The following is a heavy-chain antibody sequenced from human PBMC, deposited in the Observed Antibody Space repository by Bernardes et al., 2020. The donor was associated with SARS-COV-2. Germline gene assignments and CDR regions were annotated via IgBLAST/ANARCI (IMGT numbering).Heavy chain of an antibody. CDR1: GYTFTSHS. D-gene: IGHD3-22*01. J-gene: IGHJ3*02. Sequence: ASVKVSCTTSGYTFTSHSINWARQAPGQGLEWMGWISAYNGNTNYAQRFQGRVTMTTDSSTTTAYLELRNLRSDDTAVFYCARGRSPGGGYYYETSGFTDAFDIWGRGTLVTVSS. CDR2: ISAYNGNT. CDR3: ARGRSPGGGYYYETSGFTDAFDI. V-gene: IGHV1-18*01.